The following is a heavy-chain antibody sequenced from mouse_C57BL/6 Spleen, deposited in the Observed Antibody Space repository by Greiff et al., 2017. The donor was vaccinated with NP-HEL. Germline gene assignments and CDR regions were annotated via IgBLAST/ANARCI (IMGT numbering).Heavy chain of an antibody. CDR2: IYPGSGNT. CDR1: GYTFTDYY. D-gene: IGHD1-1*01. Sequence: VQLQQSGAELVRPGASVKLSCKASGYTFTDYYINWVKQRPGQGLEWIARIYPGSGNTYYNEKFKGKATLTAEKSSSTAYMQLSSLTSEDSAVYFCARRIYYYGSSYVGDYAMDYWGQGTSVTVSS. V-gene: IGHV1-76*01. J-gene: IGHJ4*01. CDR3: ARRIYYYGSSYVGDYAMDY.